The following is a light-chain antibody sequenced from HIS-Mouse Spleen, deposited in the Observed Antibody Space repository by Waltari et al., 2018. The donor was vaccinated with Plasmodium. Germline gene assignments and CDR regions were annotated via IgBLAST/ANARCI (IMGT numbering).Light chain of an antibody. V-gene: IGKV1-33*01. CDR1: QDISNY. CDR2: DAS. J-gene: IGKJ3*01. CDR3: QQYDNLPPLFT. Sequence: HSPSSLSASVGDRVTITCQASQDISNYLNWYQQKPGKAPKLLIYDASNLETGVPSRFSGSGSGTDFTFTISSLQPEDIATYYCQQYDNLPPLFTFGPGTKVDIK.